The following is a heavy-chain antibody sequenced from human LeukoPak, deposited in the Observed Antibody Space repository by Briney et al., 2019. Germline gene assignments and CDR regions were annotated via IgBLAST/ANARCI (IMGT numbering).Heavy chain of an antibody. Sequence: SETLSLTCTVSGASISSITYYWGWIRQPPGKGLEWIGSIYYSGGTNYNPSLKSRVTISLDTSKNQFSLKLSSVTAADTAVYYCARRANTAPPYYFDYWGQGTLVTVSS. CDR3: ARRANTAPPYYFDY. CDR2: IYYSGGT. J-gene: IGHJ4*02. CDR1: GASISSITYY. D-gene: IGHD5-18*01. V-gene: IGHV4-39*07.